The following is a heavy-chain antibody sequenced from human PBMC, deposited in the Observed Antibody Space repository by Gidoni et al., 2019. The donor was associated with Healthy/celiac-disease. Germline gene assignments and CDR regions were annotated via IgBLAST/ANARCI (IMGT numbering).Heavy chain of an antibody. Sequence: QVQLQQWGAGLMKPSETLSLTCAVYGGSFSGYYWSWIRHPPGKGLEWIGEINHSGSTNYNPSLKSRVTISVDTTKNQFSLKLSSVTAADTAVYYCARQGSVTMVRGVIINYYYYYGMDVWGQGTTVTVSS. CDR2: INHSGST. CDR1: GGSFSGYY. J-gene: IGHJ6*02. V-gene: IGHV4-34*01. CDR3: ARQGSVTMVRGVIINYYYYYGMDV. D-gene: IGHD3-10*01.